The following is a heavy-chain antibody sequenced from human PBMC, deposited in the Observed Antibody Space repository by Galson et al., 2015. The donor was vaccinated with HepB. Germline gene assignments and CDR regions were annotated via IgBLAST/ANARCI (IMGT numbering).Heavy chain of an antibody. CDR3: ASGDQQWLDRTFQH. J-gene: IGHJ1*01. CDR1: GSTFTSYG. V-gene: IGHV1-18*01. Sequence: SVKVSCKASGSTFTSYGISWVRQAPGQGLEWMGWISAYNGNTNYAQKLQGRVTMTTDTSTSTAYMELRSLRSDDTAVYYCASGDQQWLDRTFQHWGQGTLVTVSS. D-gene: IGHD6-19*01. CDR2: ISAYNGNT.